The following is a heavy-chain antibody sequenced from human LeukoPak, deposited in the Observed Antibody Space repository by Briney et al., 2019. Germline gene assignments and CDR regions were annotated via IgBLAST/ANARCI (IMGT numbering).Heavy chain of an antibody. J-gene: IGHJ4*02. D-gene: IGHD2-2*01. V-gene: IGHV7-4-1*02. CDR2: INTNTGNP. CDR1: GYTFTSYA. Sequence: GASVKVSCKASGYTFTSYAMNWVRQAPGQGLEWMGWINTNTGNPTYAQGFTGRFVFSLDTSVSTAYLQISSLKAEDTAVYYCARGIVRYCSSTSCPPGYWGQGTLVTVSS. CDR3: ARGIVRYCSSTSCPPGY.